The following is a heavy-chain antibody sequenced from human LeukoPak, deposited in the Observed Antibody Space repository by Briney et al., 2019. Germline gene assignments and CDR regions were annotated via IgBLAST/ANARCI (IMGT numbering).Heavy chain of an antibody. D-gene: IGHD5-18*01. Sequence: ASVKVSCKASGYTFTDYFMHWVRQAPGQGLEWMGWINPNSGGTHYAQKFQGRVTMTRDTSISTAYMELSRRRRDDTAVYYCARDPGYSSPRGDYWGQGTLVTVSS. CDR1: GYTFTDYF. V-gene: IGHV1-2*02. CDR2: INPNSGGT. CDR3: ARDPGYSSPRGDY. J-gene: IGHJ4*02.